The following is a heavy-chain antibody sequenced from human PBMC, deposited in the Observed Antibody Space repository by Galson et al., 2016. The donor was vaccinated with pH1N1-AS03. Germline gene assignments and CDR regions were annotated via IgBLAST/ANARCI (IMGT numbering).Heavy chain of an antibody. Sequence: TLSLTCTVSGDSTFDYYWNWIRQPPGKGLEWIGYIQTTGNTKYNPSLKSRVTMSIDTSKNQFSLHLMSVTAADTALYYCARDPPLENGWYFDPWGRGTLVTVSS. CDR2: IQTTGNT. CDR3: ARDPPLENGWYFDP. V-gene: IGHV4-4*09. CDR1: GDSTFDYY. D-gene: IGHD3-3*01. J-gene: IGHJ2*01.